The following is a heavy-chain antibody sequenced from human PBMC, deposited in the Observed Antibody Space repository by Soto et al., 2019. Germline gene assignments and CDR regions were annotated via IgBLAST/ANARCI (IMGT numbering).Heavy chain of an antibody. Sequence: GGSLRLSCAASGFTFSSYSMNWVRQAPGKGLEWVSYISSSSSTIYYADSVKGRFTISRDNAKNSLYLQMNSLRAEDTAVYYCAKGSNDQSDYGGIIWGQGTLVTVSS. V-gene: IGHV3-48*01. J-gene: IGHJ4*02. D-gene: IGHD1-20*01. CDR1: GFTFSSYS. CDR2: ISSSSSTI. CDR3: AKGSNDQSDYGGII.